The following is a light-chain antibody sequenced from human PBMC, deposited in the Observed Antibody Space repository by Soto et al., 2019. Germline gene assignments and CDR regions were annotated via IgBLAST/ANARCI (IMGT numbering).Light chain of an antibody. CDR2: VKSDGSH. Sequence: QLVLTQSPSASASLGASVKLTCTLSSGHGNYVIAWHQQQPEKGPRYLMKVKSDGSHNKGDEIPDRFSGSSPGAERYLAISSLQSEDEADYYCQTWDTGIVVFGGGTKLTVL. J-gene: IGLJ2*01. CDR1: SGHGNYV. V-gene: IGLV4-69*01. CDR3: QTWDTGIVV.